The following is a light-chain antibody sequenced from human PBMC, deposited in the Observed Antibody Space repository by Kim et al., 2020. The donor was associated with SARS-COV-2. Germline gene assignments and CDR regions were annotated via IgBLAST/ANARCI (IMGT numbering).Light chain of an antibody. Sequence: EIVLTQSPGTLSLSPGERATLSCRASQSVSSNYLAWYQQTPGQAPRLIIYGGSRRATGIPDRFSGSGSGTDFTLTISRLEPEDFAVYYCQQYGTSRTFGQGTKVDIK. CDR1: QSVSSNY. CDR3: QQYGTSRT. J-gene: IGKJ1*01. CDR2: GGS. V-gene: IGKV3-20*01.